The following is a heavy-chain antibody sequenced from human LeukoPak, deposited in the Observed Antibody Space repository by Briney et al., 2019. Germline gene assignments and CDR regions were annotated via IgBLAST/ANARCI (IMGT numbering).Heavy chain of an antibody. CDR3: ARDRASTNPGNGYYYYGMDV. Sequence: ASVKVSCKASGYTFTGYYMHWVRQAPGQGLEWMGWINPNSGGTNYAQKFQGRVTMTRDTSISTAYMELSRLRSDDTAVYYCARDRASTNPGNGYYYYGMDVWGQGTTVTVSS. CDR2: INPNSGGT. CDR1: GYTFTGYY. D-gene: IGHD2-2*01. V-gene: IGHV1-2*02. J-gene: IGHJ6*02.